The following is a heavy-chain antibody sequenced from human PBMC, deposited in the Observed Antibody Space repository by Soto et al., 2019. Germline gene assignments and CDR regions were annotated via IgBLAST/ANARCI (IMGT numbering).Heavy chain of an antibody. V-gene: IGHV3-23*01. CDR2: ILVGGST. CDR3: AKATATSGGAFEI. CDR1: GFICSSYD. D-gene: IGHD1-1*01. J-gene: IGHJ3*02. Sequence: GGSLRLSCAVSGFICSSYDMSWVRQAPGKGLEWVSTILVGGSTYYEDSVKGRLTISRDTSKNTVYLQMNSLTAGDTAFYYCAKATATSGGAFEIYGQGTMVTVSS.